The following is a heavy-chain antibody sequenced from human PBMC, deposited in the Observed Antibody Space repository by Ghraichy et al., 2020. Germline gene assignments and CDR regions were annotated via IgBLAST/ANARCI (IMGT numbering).Heavy chain of an antibody. CDR2: INSVGITT. CDR1: GFTFSSYW. CDR3: ARVSGGFDY. Sequence: GGSLRLSCAASGFTFSSYWMHWFRQAPGKGLVWVSRINSVGITTTYADSVKGRFTISRDNAKNTLYLQMNSLRAEDTAVYYCARVSGGFDYWGQGTLVTVSS. J-gene: IGHJ4*02. V-gene: IGHV3-74*01. D-gene: IGHD2-15*01.